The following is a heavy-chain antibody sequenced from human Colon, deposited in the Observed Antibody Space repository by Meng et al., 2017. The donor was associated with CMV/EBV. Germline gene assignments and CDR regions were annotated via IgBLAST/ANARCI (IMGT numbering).Heavy chain of an antibody. V-gene: IGHV2-5*01. J-gene: IGHJ4*02. CDR2: VYWNDDK. D-gene: IGHD5-12*01. CDR1: GASITTGGYW. CDR3: AHGGSGYDFGAGGFDY. Sequence: TLSLTCSVSGASITTGGYWWSWVRHRPGKGLEWLALVYWNDDKRYSPSLKSRLTVTKDASKNQVILRLTNVDPLGSGTYYCAHGGSGYDFGAGGFDYWGPGTQVTVSS.